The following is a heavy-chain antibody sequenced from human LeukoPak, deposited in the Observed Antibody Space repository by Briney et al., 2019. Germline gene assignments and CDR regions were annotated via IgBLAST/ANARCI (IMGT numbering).Heavy chain of an antibody. J-gene: IGHJ5*02. CDR1: GYSISSGYY. Sequence: PSETLSLTCTVSGYSISSGYYWGWIRQPPGKGLEWIGSIYHSGSTYYNPSLKSRVTISVDTSKNQFSLKLSSVTAADTAAYYCARLNNWFDPWGQGTLVTVSS. V-gene: IGHV4-38-2*02. CDR3: ARLNNWFDP. CDR2: IYHSGST.